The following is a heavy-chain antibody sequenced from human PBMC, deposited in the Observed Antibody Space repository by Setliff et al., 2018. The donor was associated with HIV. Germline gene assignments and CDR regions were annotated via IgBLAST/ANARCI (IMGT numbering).Heavy chain of an antibody. CDR2: IDPTTGDT. CDR3: TRAAGYSSSWHRYAFEI. V-gene: IGHV1-2*06. D-gene: IGHD6-13*01. CDR1: GYTFTAYY. Sequence: ASVKVSCKASGYTFTAYYIHWVRQAPGQGLEWMGRIDPTTGDTRYTRRFQGRVTMTRDTSISSVYMELSRLTSDDTALYYCTRAAGYSSSWHRYAFEIWGQGTMVTVSS. J-gene: IGHJ3*02.